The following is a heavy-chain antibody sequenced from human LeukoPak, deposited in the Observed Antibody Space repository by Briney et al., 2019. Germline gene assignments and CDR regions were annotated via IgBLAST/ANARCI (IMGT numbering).Heavy chain of an antibody. Sequence: PSETLSLTCTVSGASISTYYWSWIRQPAGKGPEWIGHIYTSESTNYNPSLKSRVTMSVDTSKNQFSLKLTSVTAADTAVYYCARVYYDSTGYYYRTRYYFDFWGQGTLVTVSS. V-gene: IGHV4-4*07. CDR3: ARVYYDSTGYYYRTRYYFDF. D-gene: IGHD3-22*01. CDR2: IYTSEST. CDR1: GASISTYY. J-gene: IGHJ4*02.